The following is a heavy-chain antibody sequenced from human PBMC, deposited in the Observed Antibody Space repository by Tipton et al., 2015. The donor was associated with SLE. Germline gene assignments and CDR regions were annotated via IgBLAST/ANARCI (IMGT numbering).Heavy chain of an antibody. J-gene: IGHJ4*02. Sequence: SLRLSCAASGFTFSNYAIHWVRQAPGKGLEWVAVISSDGSNKYYADSVKGRFTISRDNAKNTLYLQMNSLRAEDTAVFYCARAPEVGDSDFDYWGQGTLVTVSS. V-gene: IGHV3-30-3*01. D-gene: IGHD1-26*01. CDR2: ISSDGSNK. CDR1: GFTFSNYA. CDR3: ARAPEVGDSDFDY.